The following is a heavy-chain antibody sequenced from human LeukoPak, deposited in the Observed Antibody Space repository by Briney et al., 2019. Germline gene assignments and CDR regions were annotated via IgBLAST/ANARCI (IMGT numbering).Heavy chain of an antibody. D-gene: IGHD2-15*01. CDR1: GYTFTGYY. CDR2: INPNSGGT. J-gene: IGHJ5*02. CDR3: ARPRVGYCSGGSCWFDP. V-gene: IGHV1-2*02. Sequence: ASVKVSCKASGYTFTGYYMHWVRQAPGQGLEWMGWINPNSGGTNYAQKFQGRVTMTRDTSISTAYMEPSRPRSDDTAVYYCARPRVGYCSGGSCWFDPWGQGTLVTVSS.